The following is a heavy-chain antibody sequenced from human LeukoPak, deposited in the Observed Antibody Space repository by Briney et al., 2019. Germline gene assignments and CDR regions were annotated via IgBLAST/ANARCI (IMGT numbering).Heavy chain of an antibody. Sequence: GGSLRLSCAASGFTFSSYGMHWVRQAPGKGLEWVAVISYDGSNKYYADSVKGRFTISRDNSKNTLYLQMNSLRAEDTAVYYCAKVQSGDFYGMDVWGQGTSVTVSS. V-gene: IGHV3-30*18. CDR1: GFTFSSYG. CDR3: AKVQSGDFYGMDV. CDR2: ISYDGSNK. J-gene: IGHJ6*02. D-gene: IGHD3-3*01.